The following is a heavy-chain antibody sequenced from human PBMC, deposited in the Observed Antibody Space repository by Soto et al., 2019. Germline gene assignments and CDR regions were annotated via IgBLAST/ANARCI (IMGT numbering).Heavy chain of an antibody. D-gene: IGHD3-22*01. CDR1: GGSITPYY. J-gene: IGHJ4*02. CDR3: ARLGGYFQALDS. Sequence: QVQLQESGPGLVKPSETLSLTCSVSGGSITPYYWSWIRQPPGKGLEWIGYIYFAGTATYNPSLQSRVTMSVDTSENQFSLKLTSVIAADTAVYYCARLGGYFQALDSWGQGTLVTVSS. V-gene: IGHV4-59*08. CDR2: IYFAGTA.